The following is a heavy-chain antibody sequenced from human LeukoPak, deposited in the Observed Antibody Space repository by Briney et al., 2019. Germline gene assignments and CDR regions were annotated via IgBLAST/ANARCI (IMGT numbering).Heavy chain of an antibody. Sequence: GGSLRLSCAASGFTFSSYSMNWVRQAPGKGLEWVSSISSSSSYIYYADSVKGRFTISRDNAKNSLYLQMNSLRAEDTAVYYCARDEVVGARGGWFDPWGPGSLVTVSS. CDR3: ARDEVVGARGGWFDP. J-gene: IGHJ5*02. D-gene: IGHD1-26*01. CDR2: ISSSSSYI. CDR1: GFTFSSYS. V-gene: IGHV3-21*01.